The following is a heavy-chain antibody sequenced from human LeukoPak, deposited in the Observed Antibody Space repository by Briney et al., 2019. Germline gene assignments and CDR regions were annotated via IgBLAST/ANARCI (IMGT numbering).Heavy chain of an antibody. V-gene: IGHV3-74*01. CDR1: GFTFSSYW. D-gene: IGHD5-12*01. Sequence: PGGSLRLSCAASGFTFSSYWMHWVRQAPGKGLVWVSRISSDGTSTSYADSVKGRFTISRDNAENTLYLQMNSLRAEDTAVYYCASRVQSGSSFDYWGQGNLVTVSS. J-gene: IGHJ4*02. CDR3: ASRVQSGSSFDY. CDR2: ISSDGTST.